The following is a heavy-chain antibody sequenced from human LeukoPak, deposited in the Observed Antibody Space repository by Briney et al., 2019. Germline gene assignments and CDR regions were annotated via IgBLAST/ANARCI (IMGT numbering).Heavy chain of an antibody. CDR1: GGTFSSYG. CDR2: ISAYNGNT. J-gene: IGHJ4*02. Sequence: ASVKVSCKASGGTFSSYGISWVRQAPGQGLEWMGWISAYNGNTNYAQKLQGRVTMTTDTSTSTAYMELRSLRSDDTAVYYCARDGHYGDYFDYWGQGTLVTVSS. V-gene: IGHV1-18*01. D-gene: IGHD4-17*01. CDR3: ARDGHYGDYFDY.